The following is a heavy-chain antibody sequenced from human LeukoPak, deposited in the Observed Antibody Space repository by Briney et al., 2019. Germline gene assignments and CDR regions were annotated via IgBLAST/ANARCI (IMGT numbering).Heavy chain of an antibody. CDR3: ARDSGIVVVPAAIMFDP. CDR2: INPNSGGT. D-gene: IGHD2-2*01. V-gene: IGHV1-2*02. CDR1: GYTLTSYG. Sequence: ASVKVSCKASGYTLTSYGISWVRQAPGQGLEWMGWINPNSGGTNYAQKFQGRVTMTRDTSISTAYMELSRLRSDDTAAYYCARDSGIVVVPAAIMFDPWGQGTLVTVSS. J-gene: IGHJ5*02.